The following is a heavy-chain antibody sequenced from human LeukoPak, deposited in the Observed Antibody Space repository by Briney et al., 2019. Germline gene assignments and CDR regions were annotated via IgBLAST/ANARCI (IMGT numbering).Heavy chain of an antibody. J-gene: IGHJ6*03. Sequence: PSETLSLTYAVYGGSFSGYYWSWIRQPPGKGLEWIGEINHSGSTNYNPSLKSRVTISVDTSKNQFSLKLSSVTAADTAVYYCLDYMDVWGKGTTVTISS. CDR3: LDYMDV. CDR1: GGSFSGYY. CDR2: INHSGST. V-gene: IGHV4-34*01.